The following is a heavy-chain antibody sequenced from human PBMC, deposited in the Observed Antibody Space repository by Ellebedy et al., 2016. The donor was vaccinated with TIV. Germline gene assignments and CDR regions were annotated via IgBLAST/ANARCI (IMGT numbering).Heavy chain of an antibody. V-gene: IGHV4-59*01. D-gene: IGHD4-23*01. Sequence: MPSETLSLTCNVSGGSISTFYWSWIRQPPGKGLGCIGYIYYIGITNYNPSLESRVAISIDTSENQFSLRLSSLTAADTAVYYCAAYYGGKFDSWGQGTLVTVSS. J-gene: IGHJ4*02. CDR1: GGSISTFY. CDR2: IYYIGIT. CDR3: AAYYGGKFDS.